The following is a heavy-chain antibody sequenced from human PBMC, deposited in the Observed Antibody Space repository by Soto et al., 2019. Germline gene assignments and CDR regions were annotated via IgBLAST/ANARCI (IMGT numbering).Heavy chain of an antibody. J-gene: IGHJ5*02. D-gene: IGHD3-3*01. CDR2: IIPIFGTA. CDR1: GGTFSSYA. CDR3: ARTKTYDFWSGYYLSWFDP. V-gene: IGHV1-69*13. Sequence: SVKVSCKASGGTFSSYAISWVRQAPGQGLEWMGGIIPIFGTANYAQKFQGRVTITAGESTSTAYMELSSLRSEDTAVYYCARTKTYDFWSGYYLSWFDPWGQGTLVTVSS.